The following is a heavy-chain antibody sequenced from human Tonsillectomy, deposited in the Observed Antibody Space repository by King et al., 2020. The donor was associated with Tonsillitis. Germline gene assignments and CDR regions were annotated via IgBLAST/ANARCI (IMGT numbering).Heavy chain of an antibody. CDR3: ARDSKYCSGGSCYWVQCDY. CDR2: ISSGSNYI. D-gene: IGHD2-15*01. J-gene: IGHJ4*02. V-gene: IGHV3-21*01. Sequence: EVQLVESGGGLVKPGGSLRLSCAASGFTFSSSSMNWVRQAPGKGLEWVSSISSGSNYIYYADSVKGRLTISRDNAKNSLYLQMNSLRAEDTAVYYCARDSKYCSGGSCYWVQCDYWGQGTLVTVSS. CDR1: GFTFSSSS.